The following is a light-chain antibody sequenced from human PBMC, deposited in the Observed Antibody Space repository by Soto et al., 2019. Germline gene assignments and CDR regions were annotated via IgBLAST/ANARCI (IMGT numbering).Light chain of an antibody. CDR1: QSINSN. V-gene: IGKV3-15*01. CDR3: QQYNDWPRAT. J-gene: IGKJ4*01. CDR2: RAS. Sequence: IVMTQSPATLSVSPGERATLSCRAGQSINSNLAWYQQKPGQAPRLLMFRASIRATGFPARFSGSGSGTELNITISSLQSEDSAIYYCQQYNDWPRATFGGGTKVDIK.